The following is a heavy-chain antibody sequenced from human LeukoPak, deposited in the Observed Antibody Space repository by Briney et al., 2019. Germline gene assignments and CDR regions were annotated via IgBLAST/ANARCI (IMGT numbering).Heavy chain of an antibody. CDR2: ISSSGSTI. V-gene: IGHV3-48*03. CDR3: ARGQGYYGSGSYGGGLTGYFDY. Sequence: PGGSLRLSCAASGFTFSSYEMNWVRQAPGKGLELVSYISSSGSTIYYADSVKGRFTISGDNAKNSLYLQMNSLRAEDTAVYYCARGQGYYGSGSYGGGLTGYFDYWGQGTLVTVSS. D-gene: IGHD3-10*01. CDR1: GFTFSSYE. J-gene: IGHJ4*02.